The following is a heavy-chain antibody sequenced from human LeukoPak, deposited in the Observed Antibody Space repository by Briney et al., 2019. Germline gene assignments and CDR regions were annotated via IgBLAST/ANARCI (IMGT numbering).Heavy chain of an antibody. V-gene: IGHV3-23*01. CDR1: GFTFSSYA. Sequence: GGCLRLSCAASGFTFSSYAMSWVRQAPGKGLEWVSAISGSGGSTYYADSVKGRFTISRDNSKNTLYLQMNSLRAEDTAVYYCAISPIAAAGRDYWGQGTLVTVSS. D-gene: IGHD6-13*01. J-gene: IGHJ4*02. CDR3: AISPIAAAGRDY. CDR2: ISGSGGST.